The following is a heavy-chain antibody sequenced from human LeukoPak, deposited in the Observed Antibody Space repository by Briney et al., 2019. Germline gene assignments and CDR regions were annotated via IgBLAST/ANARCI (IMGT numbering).Heavy chain of an antibody. CDR1: GGSISSYY. D-gene: IGHD5-24*01. V-gene: IGHV4-59*08. J-gene: IGHJ4*02. CDR2: IYYSGST. CDR3: ARAEMATGDFDY. Sequence: PSETLSLTCTVSGGSISSYYWSWIRQPPGKGLEWIGYIYYSGSTYYNPSLKSRVTISVDTSKNQFSLKLSSVTAADTAVYYCARAEMATGDFDYWGQGTLVTVSS.